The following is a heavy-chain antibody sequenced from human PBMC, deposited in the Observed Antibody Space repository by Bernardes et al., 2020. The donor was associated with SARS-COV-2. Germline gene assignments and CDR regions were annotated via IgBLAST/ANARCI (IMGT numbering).Heavy chain of an antibody. CDR1: GYTLTALS. CDR2: FDPDDGET. V-gene: IGHV1-24*01. CDR3: ATTSPLRFLERTEFDP. J-gene: IGHJ5*02. D-gene: IGHD3-3*01. Sequence: ASVKVSCKVSGYTLTALSMHWVRQAPGKGLEWMGGFDPDDGETIYAQKFQGRVTMTEDTSTDTAYMELSSLRSEDTAVYYCATTSPLRFLERTEFDPWGQGTLVTVSS.